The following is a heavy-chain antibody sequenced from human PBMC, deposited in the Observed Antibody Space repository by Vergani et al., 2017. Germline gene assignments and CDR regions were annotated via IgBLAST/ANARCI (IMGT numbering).Heavy chain of an antibody. J-gene: IGHJ3*02. V-gene: IGHV4-31*03. Sequence: QVQLQESGPGLVKPSQTLFLTCTVSGGSISSGGYYWSWIRQHPGKGLEWIAYIYYSGSTYYNPSLKSRLTILVDTSKNQFSLKLSSVTAADTAVYYCARGDYYDSSGYYYVARAFDIWGQGTMVTVSS. CDR2: IYYSGST. D-gene: IGHD3-22*01. CDR3: ARGDYYDSSGYYYVARAFDI. CDR1: GGSISSGGYY.